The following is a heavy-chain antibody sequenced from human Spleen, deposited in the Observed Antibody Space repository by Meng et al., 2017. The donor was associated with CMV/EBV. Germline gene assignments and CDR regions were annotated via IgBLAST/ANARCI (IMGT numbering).Heavy chain of an antibody. V-gene: IGHV1-18*01. CDR1: G. Sequence: GDSWVRHAPGQGLECKGWISAYNSDTNYAQKCQGRVTMSTDTSTCTDYMELRSLRSDDTAVYYCARVRVRSLEWLPQSGVNWFDPWGQGTLVTVSS. CDR2: ISAYNSDT. D-gene: IGHD3-3*01. CDR3: ARVRVRSLEWLPQSGVNWFDP. J-gene: IGHJ5*02.